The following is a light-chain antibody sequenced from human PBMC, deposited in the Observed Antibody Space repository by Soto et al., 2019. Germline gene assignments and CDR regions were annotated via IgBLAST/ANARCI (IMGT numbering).Light chain of an antibody. CDR3: QQTYISSALI. J-gene: IGKJ4*01. V-gene: IGKV1-39*01. CDR2: TAS. CDR1: QRISKY. Sequence: DIQMTQSPSSLSASVGDRVTISCRASQRISKYLNWYQQKPGKAPNLLIYTASNLHSGVPSRFSGSGSGTEFTLTIRSLQPEDFATYFCQQTYISSALIFGGGTRVEIK.